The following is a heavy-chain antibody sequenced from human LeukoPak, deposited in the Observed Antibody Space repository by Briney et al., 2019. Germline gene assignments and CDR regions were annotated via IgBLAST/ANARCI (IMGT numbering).Heavy chain of an antibody. CDR2: INPSGGST. J-gene: IGHJ5*02. CDR3: ARAKVPAAISATGWFDP. Sequence: ASVKVSCKASGYTFTGYYMHWVRQAPGQGLEWMGIINPSGGSTSYAQKFQGRVTMTRDMSTSTVYMELSSLRSEDTAVYYCARAKVPAAISATGWFDPWGQGTLVTVSS. CDR1: GYTFTGYY. D-gene: IGHD2-2*01. V-gene: IGHV1-46*01.